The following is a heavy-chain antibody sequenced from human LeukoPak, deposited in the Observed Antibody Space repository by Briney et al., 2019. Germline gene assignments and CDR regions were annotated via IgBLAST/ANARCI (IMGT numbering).Heavy chain of an antibody. J-gene: IGHJ4*02. CDR3: ARGEGQAVSAFDY. V-gene: IGHV4-59*01. CDR1: GGSISSYY. CDR2: IYYSGST. Sequence: SETLSLTCTVSGGSISSYYWSWIRQPPGKGLEWIGYIYYSGSTNYNPSLKSRVTISLDTAKNQFALRLSSLTAADTAVYYCARGEGQAVSAFDYWGQGMLVTVSS. D-gene: IGHD2-21*02.